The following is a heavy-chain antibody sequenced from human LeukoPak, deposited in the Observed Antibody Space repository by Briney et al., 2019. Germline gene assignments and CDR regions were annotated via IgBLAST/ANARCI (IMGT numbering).Heavy chain of an antibody. D-gene: IGHD6-6*01. CDR3: ARGRIAARPHYYYYYMDV. CDR2: VSGYNGNT. V-gene: IGHV1-18*01. Sequence: ASVKVSCKASGYTFTSHGINWLRQAPGQGLEWMGWVSGYNGNTDYAQKFKGRVTMTTDRSTNTVYMELRSLRSDDTAVYYCARGRIAARPHYYYYYMDVWGKGTTVTVSS. J-gene: IGHJ6*03. CDR1: GYTFTSHG.